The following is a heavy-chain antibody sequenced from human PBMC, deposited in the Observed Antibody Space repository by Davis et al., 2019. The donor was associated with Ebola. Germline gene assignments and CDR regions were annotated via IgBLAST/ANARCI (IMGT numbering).Heavy chain of an antibody. Sequence: SVKVSCKASGGTFSSHAISWVRQAPGQGLEWMGGIIPIFGTANYAQKFQGRVTITADESTSTAYMELSSLRSEDTAVYYCARDGTAMVKHGMDVWGQGTTVTVSS. CDR1: GGTFSSHA. D-gene: IGHD5-18*01. CDR3: ARDGTAMVKHGMDV. CDR2: IIPIFGTA. V-gene: IGHV1-69*13. J-gene: IGHJ6*02.